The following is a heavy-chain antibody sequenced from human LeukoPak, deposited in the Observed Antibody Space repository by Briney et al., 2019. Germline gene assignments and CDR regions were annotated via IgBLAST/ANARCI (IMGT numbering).Heavy chain of an antibody. Sequence: PGGSLRLSCAASGFTFSSYSMNWVRHAPRKGLEWDSSISSSSSYIYYADSVKGRFTISRDNAKNSLYLQMNSLRAEDTAVYYCATFKDIVVVVAATPHYYGMDVWGQGTTVTVSS. D-gene: IGHD2-15*01. CDR1: GFTFSSYS. CDR2: ISSSSSYI. V-gene: IGHV3-21*01. J-gene: IGHJ6*02. CDR3: ATFKDIVVVVAATPHYYGMDV.